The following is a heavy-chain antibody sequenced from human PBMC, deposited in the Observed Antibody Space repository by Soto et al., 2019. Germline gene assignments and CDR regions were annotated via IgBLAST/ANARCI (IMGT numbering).Heavy chain of an antibody. CDR2: IWYDGSNK. V-gene: IGHV3-33*01. CDR1: GFTFSTYG. D-gene: IGHD5-18*01. J-gene: IGHJ3*02. Sequence: QVQLVESGGGVVQPGRSLRLSCAASGFTFSTYGMHWVRQAPGKGLEWVAVIWYDGSNKNYADSVKGRFTISRDNSKNXXYLQMHSLRSEDTAVYYCARDGDRGETAMVDAFDIWGQGTMVTVSS. CDR3: ARDGDRGETAMVDAFDI.